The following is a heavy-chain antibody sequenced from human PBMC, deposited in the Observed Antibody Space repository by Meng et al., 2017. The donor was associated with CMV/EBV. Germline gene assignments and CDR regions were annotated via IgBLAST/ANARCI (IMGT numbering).Heavy chain of an antibody. CDR2: IRSKDYGGTT. CDR1: GFTFGDYA. J-gene: IGHJ4*02. Sequence: GESLKISCTASGFTFGDYAMSWVRQAPGKGLEWVGFIRSKDYGGTTEYAASVKGRFTISRDDSKSIAYLQMNSLKTEDTAVYYCTRDFEVGATEDYWGQGTLVTVSS. D-gene: IGHD1-26*01. V-gene: IGHV3-49*04. CDR3: TRDFEVGATEDY.